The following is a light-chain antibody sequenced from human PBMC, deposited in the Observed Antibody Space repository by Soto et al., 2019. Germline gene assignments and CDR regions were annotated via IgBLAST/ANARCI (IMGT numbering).Light chain of an antibody. V-gene: IGLV1-44*01. CDR1: SSNIGSNT. J-gene: IGLJ3*02. Sequence: QSVLTQPPSASGTPGQRVTISCSGNSSNIGSNTVNWYQQLPGTAPKLLTYNNNHRPSGVPGRFSGSKSGTSASLAISGLQSEDEADYYCAAWDDSLNGWVFGGGTKLTVL. CDR3: AAWDDSLNGWV. CDR2: NNN.